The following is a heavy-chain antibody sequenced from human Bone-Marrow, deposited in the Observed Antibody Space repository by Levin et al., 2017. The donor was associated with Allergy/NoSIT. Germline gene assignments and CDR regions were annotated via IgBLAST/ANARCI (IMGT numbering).Heavy chain of an antibody. V-gene: IGHV1-8*01. CDR2: MNPNSGNT. CDR1: GYTFTSYD. Sequence: ASVKVSCKASGYTFTSYDINWVRQATGQGLEWMGWMNPNSGNTGYAQKFQGRVTMTRNTSISTAYMELSSLRSEDTAVYYCARLPFYNWNDVFDYWGQGTLVTVSS. D-gene: IGHD1-1*01. J-gene: IGHJ4*02. CDR3: ARLPFYNWNDVFDY.